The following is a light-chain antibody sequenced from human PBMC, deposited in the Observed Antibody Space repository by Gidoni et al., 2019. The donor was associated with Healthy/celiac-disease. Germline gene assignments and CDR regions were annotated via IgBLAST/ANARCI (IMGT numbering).Light chain of an antibody. Sequence: ELVLPHSPATLSLSPGERATLSCTASQSVSSYLAWYQQKPGQAPRLLIYDASNRATGIPARFSGSGSGTDFTLTISSLEPEDFAVYYCQQRSNWPLTFGGGTKVEIK. CDR1: QSVSSY. CDR3: QQRSNWPLT. V-gene: IGKV3-11*01. CDR2: DAS. J-gene: IGKJ4*01.